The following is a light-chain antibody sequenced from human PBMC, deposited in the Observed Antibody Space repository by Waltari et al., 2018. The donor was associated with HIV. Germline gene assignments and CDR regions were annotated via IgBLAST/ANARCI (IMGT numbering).Light chain of an antibody. Sequence: QSVLTQPPPVSGAPGQRVTISCTGRSPNIGAGYDVHWYQQLPGTAPKPPLDGNRNRPAGVPDRFSGSKSGTAASLAITGLQAEGEADYYCQSYDSSLGCVVFGGGTKLTVL. CDR3: QSYDSSLGCVV. J-gene: IGLJ2*01. CDR1: SPNIGAGYD. V-gene: IGLV1-40*01. CDR2: GNR.